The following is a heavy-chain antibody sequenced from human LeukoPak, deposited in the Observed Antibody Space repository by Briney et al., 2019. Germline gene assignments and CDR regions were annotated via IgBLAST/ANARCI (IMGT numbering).Heavy chain of an antibody. Sequence: GGSLRLSCAASGFTFSSYAITWVRQAPGQGLEWVSTISGGGGNTYYADSVKGRFTISRDKAKNSLYLQMNSPRAEDTAIYYCAREGMVATFDYWGQGTLVTVSS. CDR3: AREGMVATFDY. CDR2: ISGGGGNT. J-gene: IGHJ4*02. V-gene: IGHV3-23*01. D-gene: IGHD5-12*01. CDR1: GFTFSSYA.